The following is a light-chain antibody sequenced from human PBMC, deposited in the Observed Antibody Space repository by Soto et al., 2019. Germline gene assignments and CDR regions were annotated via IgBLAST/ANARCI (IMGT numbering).Light chain of an antibody. J-gene: IGKJ1*01. CDR1: QSISSW. V-gene: IGKV1-5*03. CDR3: QQYNDYPWT. Sequence: DIQMTQSPSTLSASVGDRVTITCRASQSISSWLAWYQQKPGKAPKLLIYKASSLESGVPSRFSGSGSGTEFTLTISSLQPDAFATYYCQQYNDYPWTFGLGTKVEIK. CDR2: KAS.